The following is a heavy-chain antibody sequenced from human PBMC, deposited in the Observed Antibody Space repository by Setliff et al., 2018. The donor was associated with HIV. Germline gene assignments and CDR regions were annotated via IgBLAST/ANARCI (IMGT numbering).Heavy chain of an antibody. CDR2: SQLNVTP. V-gene: IGHV4-59*12. Sequence: SETLSLTCSVTGGSIRSYYWXRXXXAXGKGLESIWYSQLNVTPRYNPPLKSRVTMSLDTSKNQFSLKLSSVTAADTAFYYCARDSSIWYLNGDDWFDPWGXGTLVTVSS. D-gene: IGHD6-13*01. J-gene: IGHJ5*02. CDR1: GGSIRSYY. CDR3: ARDSSIWYLNGDDWFDP.